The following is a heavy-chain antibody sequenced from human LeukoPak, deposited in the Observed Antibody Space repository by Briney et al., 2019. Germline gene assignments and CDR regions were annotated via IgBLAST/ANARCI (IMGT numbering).Heavy chain of an antibody. CDR1: GFTFSSYA. CDR3: AKHVSTYYYGSGSLFDY. D-gene: IGHD3-10*01. Sequence: GGSLRLSCAASGFTFSSYAMSWVRQAPGKGLEWVSAISGSGGSTYYADSVKGRFPISRDNSKNTLYLQMNSLGAEDTAVYYCAKHVSTYYYGSGSLFDYWGQGTLVTVSS. J-gene: IGHJ4*02. CDR2: ISGSGGST. V-gene: IGHV3-23*01.